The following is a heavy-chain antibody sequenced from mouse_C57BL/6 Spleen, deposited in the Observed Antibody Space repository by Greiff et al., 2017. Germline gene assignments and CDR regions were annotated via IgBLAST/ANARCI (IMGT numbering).Heavy chain of an antibody. Sequence: QVQLKQPGAELVRPGSSVKLSCKASGYTFTSYWMDWVKQRPGQGLEWIGNIYPSDSETHYNQKFKDKATLTVDKSSSTAYMQLSSLTSEDSAVYYCARSSIYYYGSSDFDYWGQGTTLTVSS. CDR2: IYPSDSET. CDR1: GYTFTSYW. CDR3: ARSSIYYYGSSDFDY. D-gene: IGHD1-1*01. V-gene: IGHV1-61*01. J-gene: IGHJ2*01.